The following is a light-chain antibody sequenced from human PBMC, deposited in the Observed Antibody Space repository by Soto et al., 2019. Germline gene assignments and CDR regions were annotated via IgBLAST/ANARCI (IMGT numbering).Light chain of an antibody. J-gene: IGKJ5*01. CDR3: QQYKNWPL. CDR2: GAS. Sequence: MMMTQSPATLSVSPGERVTLSCRTSHSVNSHVAWYQQKPGQAPRLLLYGASTRATGIPVRFSGSGFGTEFTLTISSLQSDDFAVYYCQQYKNWPLFGQGTRLEI. V-gene: IGKV3-15*01. CDR1: HSVNSH.